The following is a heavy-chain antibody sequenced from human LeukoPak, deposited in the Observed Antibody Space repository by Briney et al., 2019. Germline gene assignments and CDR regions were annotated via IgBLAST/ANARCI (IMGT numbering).Heavy chain of an antibody. CDR1: GYTFTSYA. J-gene: IGHJ5*02. D-gene: IGHD3-16*01. CDR3: ARALGARGWFDP. Sequence: ASVKVSCKASGYTFTSYAMNWVRQAPGQGLEWMGWINTNTGNPTYAQGFTGRFAFSLDTSVSTAYPQISSLKAEDTAVYYCARALGARGWFDPWGQGTLVTVSS. CDR2: INTNTGNP. V-gene: IGHV7-4-1*02.